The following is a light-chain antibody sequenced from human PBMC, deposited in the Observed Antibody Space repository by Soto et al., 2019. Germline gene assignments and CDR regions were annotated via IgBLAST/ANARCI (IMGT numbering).Light chain of an antibody. CDR1: QSISSY. Sequence: DIQLTKSPSSRSAPVGDRVTITSRASQSISSYLNWYQQKPGKAPRLLIYATSSLPSGVPSRFSGSRSGTEFTLTISSLQPEDFAAYYCQHSYSTPLTFGGGTKVDIK. J-gene: IGKJ4*01. V-gene: IGKV1-39*01. CDR3: QHSYSTPLT. CDR2: ATS.